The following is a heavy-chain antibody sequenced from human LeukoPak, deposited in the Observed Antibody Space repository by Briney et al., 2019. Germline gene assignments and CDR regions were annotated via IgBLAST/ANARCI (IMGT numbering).Heavy chain of an antibody. D-gene: IGHD3-9*01. CDR3: AKDSHYDILTGYSTYYYYYMDV. J-gene: IGHJ6*03. CDR2: IRYDGSNK. CDR1: GFTFSSYG. V-gene: IGHV3-30*02. Sequence: GGSLRLSCAASGFTFSSYGMHWVRQAPGKGLEWVAFIRYDGSNKYYADSVKGRFTTSRDNSKNTLYLQMNSLRAEDTAVYYCAKDSHYDILTGYSTYYYYYMDVWGKGTTVTVSS.